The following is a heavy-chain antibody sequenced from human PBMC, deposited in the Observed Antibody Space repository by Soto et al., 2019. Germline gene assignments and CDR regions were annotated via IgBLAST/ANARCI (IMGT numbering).Heavy chain of an antibody. CDR3: ARGPHNYGDYYYFDY. D-gene: IGHD4-17*01. J-gene: IGHJ4*02. Sequence: GSLRLSCAASGFTFSSYDMHWVRQATGKGLEWVSAIGTAGDTYYPGSVKGRFTISRENAKNSLYLQKNSLRAGDTAVYYCARGPHNYGDYYYFDYWGQGTPVTVSS. CDR1: GFTFSSYD. CDR2: IGTAGDT. V-gene: IGHV3-13*01.